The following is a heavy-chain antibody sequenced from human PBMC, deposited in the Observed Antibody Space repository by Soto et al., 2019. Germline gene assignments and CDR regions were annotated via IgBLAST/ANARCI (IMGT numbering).Heavy chain of an antibody. CDR2: IYYSGST. J-gene: IGHJ5*02. Sequence: SETLSLTCTVSGGSISSISYYWGWIRQPPGKGLEWIGSIYYSGSTYYNPSLKSRVTTSVDTSKNQFSLKLSSVTAADTAVYYCARHDVSYGDYAWFDPWGQGTLVTVSS. CDR3: ARHDVSYGDYAWFDP. CDR1: GGSISSISYY. V-gene: IGHV4-39*01. D-gene: IGHD4-17*01.